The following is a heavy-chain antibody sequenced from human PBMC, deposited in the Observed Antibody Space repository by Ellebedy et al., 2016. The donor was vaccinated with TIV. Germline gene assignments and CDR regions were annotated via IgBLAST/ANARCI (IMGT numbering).Heavy chain of an antibody. CDR3: ARLMEVATVVFYYGMDV. Sequence: GGSLRLXCAASGFTFSNYAMNWVRQAPGKGLEWVAVMSFDGGDKYHADSVQGRFTISRDNSRNTLYLQMNSLRGEDTAVYYCARLMEVATVVFYYGMDVWGQGTTVTVSS. CDR2: MSFDGGDK. V-gene: IGHV3-30-3*01. J-gene: IGHJ6*02. CDR1: GFTFSNYA. D-gene: IGHD5-24*01.